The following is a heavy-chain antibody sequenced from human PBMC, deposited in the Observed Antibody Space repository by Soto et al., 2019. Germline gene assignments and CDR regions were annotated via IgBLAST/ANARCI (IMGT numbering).Heavy chain of an antibody. CDR3: AKSGSSTPYYYYYYMDV. V-gene: IGHV3-23*01. CDR2: ISGSGGST. D-gene: IGHD2-2*01. Sequence: PGGSLRLSCAASGFTFSSYAMSWVRQAPGKGLEWVSAISGSGGSTYYADSVKGRFTISRDNSKNTLYLQMNSLRAEDTAVYYCAKSGSSTPYYYYYYMDVWGKGTTVTVSS. CDR1: GFTFSSYA. J-gene: IGHJ6*03.